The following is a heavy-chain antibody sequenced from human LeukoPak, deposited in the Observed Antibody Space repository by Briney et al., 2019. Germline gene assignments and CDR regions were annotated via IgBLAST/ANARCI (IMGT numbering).Heavy chain of an antibody. D-gene: IGHD3-3*01. V-gene: IGHV4-39*07. CDR1: GGSISSSSYY. J-gene: IGHJ3*02. Sequence: SETLSLTCTVSGGSISSSSYYWGWIRQPPGKGLEWIGSIYYSGSTYYNPSLKSRVTISVDTSKNQFSLKLSSVTAADTAVYYCARPYYDYAFDIWGQGTMVTVSS. CDR2: IYYSGST. CDR3: ARPYYDYAFDI.